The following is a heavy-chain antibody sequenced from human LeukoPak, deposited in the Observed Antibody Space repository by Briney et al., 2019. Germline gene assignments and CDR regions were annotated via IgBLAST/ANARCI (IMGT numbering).Heavy chain of an antibody. Sequence: GGSLRLSCAASGFTSSSYSMNWVRQAPGKGLEWVSSISSSSSYIYYADSVKGRFTVSRDNAKNSLYLQMNSLRAEDTAVYYCARGDNSSGWYPRYFDYLGQGTLVTVSS. D-gene: IGHD6-19*01. CDR3: ARGDNSSGWYPRYFDY. CDR2: ISSSSSYI. V-gene: IGHV3-21*01. CDR1: GFTSSSYS. J-gene: IGHJ4*02.